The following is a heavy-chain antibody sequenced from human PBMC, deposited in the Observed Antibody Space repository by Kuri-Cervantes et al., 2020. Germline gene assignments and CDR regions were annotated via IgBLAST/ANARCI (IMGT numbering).Heavy chain of an antibody. J-gene: IGHJ6*02. CDR1: GFTFSSYA. V-gene: IGHV3-30-3*01. Sequence: GGSLRLSCAASGFTFSSYAMHWVRQAPGKGLEWVAVISYDGSNKCYADSVKGRFTISRGNSKNTLYLQMNSLRAEDTAVYYCARVSGYILRAYGMDVWGQGTTVTVSS. CDR2: ISYDGSNK. CDR3: ARVSGYILRAYGMDV. D-gene: IGHD1-1*01.